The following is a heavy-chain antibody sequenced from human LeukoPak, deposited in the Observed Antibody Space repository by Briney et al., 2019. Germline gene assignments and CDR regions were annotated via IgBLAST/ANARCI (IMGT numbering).Heavy chain of an antibody. V-gene: IGHV1-24*01. D-gene: IGHD3-22*01. CDR3: ATGQYYDSSGLPDDY. Sequence: ASVKVSCKVSGYTLTELSMHWVRQAPGKGLEWMGGFDPEDGETIYAQKFQGRVTMTEDTSTDTAYMELSSLRSGDTAVYYCATGQYYDSSGLPDDYWGQGTLVTVSS. CDR2: FDPEDGET. CDR1: GYTLTELS. J-gene: IGHJ4*02.